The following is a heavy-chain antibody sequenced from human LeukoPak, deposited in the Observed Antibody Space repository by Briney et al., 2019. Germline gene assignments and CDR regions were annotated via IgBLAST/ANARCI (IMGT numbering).Heavy chain of an antibody. CDR2: INQDGSTK. D-gene: IGHD3-22*01. Sequence: GGSLRLSCAASGFTFSNAWMAWVRQAPGKGLEWVANINQDGSTKQYVDSVRGRFTISRDNAKNTVSLQMNSLRPEDTGVYYCARAPSEIGGYYPEYFRHWGQGTLVTVSS. J-gene: IGHJ1*01. CDR1: GFTFSNAW. CDR3: ARAPSEIGGYYPEYFRH. V-gene: IGHV3-7*01.